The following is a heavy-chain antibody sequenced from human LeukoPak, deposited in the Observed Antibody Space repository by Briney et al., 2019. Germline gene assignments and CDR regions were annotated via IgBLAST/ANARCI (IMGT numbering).Heavy chain of an antibody. CDR2: IYFSGST. CDR3: SRRDCSHGSCFYWYFDL. CDR1: GGSIIRGGSS. D-gene: IGHD2-15*01. J-gene: IGHJ2*01. V-gene: IGHV4-39*07. Sequence: SETLSLTCTVSGGSIIRGGSSWGWIRQPPGKGLEWIGSIYFSGSTYFNPSLRGRVTISIDTSKNQFSLKLNSVTAADTAVYYCSRRDCSHGSCFYWYFDLGGRGTLLTVSS.